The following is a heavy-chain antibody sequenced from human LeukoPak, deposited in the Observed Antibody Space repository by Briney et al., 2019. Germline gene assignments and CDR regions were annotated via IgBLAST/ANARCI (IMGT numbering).Heavy chain of an antibody. J-gene: IGHJ4*02. CDR3: AKAWRSGWYFDY. D-gene: IGHD6-19*01. Sequence: GGSLRLSCAASGFTFSSYGMSWVRQAPGKGLEWVSAISGSGGSTYYADSVKGRFTISRDNSKNTLYLQMNSLRAEDTAVYYCAKAWRSGWYFDYWGQGTLVTVSS. CDR2: ISGSGGST. CDR1: GFTFSSYG. V-gene: IGHV3-23*01.